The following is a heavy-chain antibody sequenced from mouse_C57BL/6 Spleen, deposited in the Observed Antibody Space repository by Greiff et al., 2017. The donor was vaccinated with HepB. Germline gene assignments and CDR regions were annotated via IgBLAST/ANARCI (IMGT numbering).Heavy chain of an antibody. CDR3: ARDYYGNSAWFAY. J-gene: IGHJ3*01. CDR2: IYPGSGST. Sequence: QVHVKQSGAELVKPGASVKMSCKASGYTFTSYWITWVKQRPGQGLEWIGDIYPGSGSTNYNEKFKSKATLTVDTSSSTAYMQLSSLTSEDSAVYYCARDYYGNSAWFAYWGQGTLVTVSA. CDR1: GYTFTSYW. D-gene: IGHD2-1*01. V-gene: IGHV1-55*01.